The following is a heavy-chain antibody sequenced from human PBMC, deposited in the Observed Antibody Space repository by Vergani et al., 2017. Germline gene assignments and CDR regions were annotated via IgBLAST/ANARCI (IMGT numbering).Heavy chain of an antibody. CDR2: ISSSSSYT. CDR1: GFTFSDYY. J-gene: IGHJ6*02. CDR3: ARDPDYYYGMDV. V-gene: IGHV3-11*06. Sequence: QVQLVESGGGLVKPGGSLRLSCAASGFTFSDYYMSWIRQAPGKGLEWVSYISSSSSYTNYADSVKGRFTISRDNAKNSLYLQMNSLRAEDTAVYYCARDPDYYYGMDVWGQGTTVTVSS.